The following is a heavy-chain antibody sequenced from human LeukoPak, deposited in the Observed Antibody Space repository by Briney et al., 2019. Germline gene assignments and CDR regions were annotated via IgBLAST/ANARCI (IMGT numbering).Heavy chain of an antibody. CDR3: ARSEINDYMNY. J-gene: IGHJ4*02. Sequence: SETLSLTCTVSGYSIGSGYYWGWIRQPPGKGLEWIGSIYHSGSTHYNPSLKSRVTISVDTSKNQFSLKMTSVTAADTAFYFCARSEINDYMNYWGQGMPVTVSS. V-gene: IGHV4-38-2*02. CDR1: GYSIGSGYY. D-gene: IGHD4-11*01. CDR2: IYHSGST.